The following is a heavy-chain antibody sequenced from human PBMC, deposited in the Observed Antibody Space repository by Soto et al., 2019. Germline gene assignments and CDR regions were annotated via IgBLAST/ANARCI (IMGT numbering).Heavy chain of an antibody. J-gene: IGHJ5*02. D-gene: IGHD3-3*01. CDR1: GYTFTTYD. Sequence: ASVKVSCKASGYTFTTYDISWVRQATGQGLELMGWISAYDGKTTYAEKFQGRVTLTTDTSTSTAYMELRSLRSDDTAIYYCARDPHEFWTSYWFDPWGQGTPVTVSS. V-gene: IGHV1-18*01. CDR2: ISAYDGKT. CDR3: ARDPHEFWTSYWFDP.